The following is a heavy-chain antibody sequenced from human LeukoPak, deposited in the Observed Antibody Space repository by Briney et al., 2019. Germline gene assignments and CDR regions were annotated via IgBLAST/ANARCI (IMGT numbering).Heavy chain of an antibody. J-gene: IGHJ2*01. D-gene: IGHD4-23*01. CDR3: AKDDYGGDFYWFFDL. Sequence: GGSLRLSCAASGFTFRSYAMNWVRQAPGQGLEWVSAINGSGGATYYADSVKGRFTISRDNSQNTLYLQMNSLRAEDTAVYFCAKDDYGGDFYWFFDLWGRGTLVTVSS. V-gene: IGHV3-23*01. CDR1: GFTFRSYA. CDR2: INGSGGAT.